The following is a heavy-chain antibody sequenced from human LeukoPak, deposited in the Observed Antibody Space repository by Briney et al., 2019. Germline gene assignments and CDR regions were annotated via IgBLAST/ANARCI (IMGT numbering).Heavy chain of an antibody. CDR3: AKDTTISPYYFDY. Sequence: GGSLRLSCAASGFTFSNYAMSWVRQAPGKGLEWVSAISYSGGSTYYADSVKGRFTISRDNSKNTLYLRMNSLRVEDTAVYYCAKDTTISPYYFDYWGQGTLVTVSS. V-gene: IGHV3-23*01. J-gene: IGHJ4*02. CDR1: GFTFSNYA. D-gene: IGHD1-1*01. CDR2: ISYSGGST.